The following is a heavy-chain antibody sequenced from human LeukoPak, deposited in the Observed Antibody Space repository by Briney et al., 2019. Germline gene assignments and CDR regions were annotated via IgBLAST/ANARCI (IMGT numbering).Heavy chain of an antibody. D-gene: IGHD6-13*01. Sequence: PSETLSLTCAVYGGSFSGYYWSWIRQPPGKGLEWIGRIYTSGSTNYNPSLKSRVTMSVDTSKNQFSLKLSSVTAADTAVYYCARTPTGYSSSWYGLYYYYGMDVWGQGTTVTVSS. CDR2: IYTSGST. V-gene: IGHV4-59*10. J-gene: IGHJ6*02. CDR1: GGSFSGYY. CDR3: ARTPTGYSSSWYGLYYYYGMDV.